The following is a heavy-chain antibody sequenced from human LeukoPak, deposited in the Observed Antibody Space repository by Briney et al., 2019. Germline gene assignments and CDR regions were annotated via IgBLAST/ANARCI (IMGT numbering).Heavy chain of an antibody. CDR3: ARVIRRYFDSLWGFDP. J-gene: IGHJ5*02. Sequence: SETLSLTCTVSGGSIRSYYWSWIRQPPGKGLEWIGYIYYSGSTNYNPSLKSRVTISVDTSKNQFSLKLSSVTAADTAVYYCARVIRRYFDSLWGFDPWGQGTLVTVSS. V-gene: IGHV4-59*08. D-gene: IGHD3-9*01. CDR1: GGSIRSYY. CDR2: IYYSGST.